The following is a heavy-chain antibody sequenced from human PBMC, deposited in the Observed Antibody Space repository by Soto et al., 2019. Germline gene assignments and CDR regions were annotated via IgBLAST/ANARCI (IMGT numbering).Heavy chain of an antibody. V-gene: IGHV1-69*06. CDR3: ATTWGGSYYFNWFDP. CDR1: GGTFSSYA. CDR2: IIPIFGTA. D-gene: IGHD1-26*01. Sequence: QVQLVQSGAEVKKPGSSVKVSCKASGGTFSSYAISWVRQAPGQGLEWMGGIIPIFGTANYAQKFQGRVTITAEKSTSTAYMELSSLRSEDTAVYYYATTWGGSYYFNWFDPWGQGTLVTVSS. J-gene: IGHJ5*02.